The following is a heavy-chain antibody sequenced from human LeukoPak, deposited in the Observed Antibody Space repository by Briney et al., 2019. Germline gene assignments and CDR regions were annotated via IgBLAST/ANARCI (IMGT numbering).Heavy chain of an antibody. V-gene: IGHV3-23*01. D-gene: IGHD6-13*01. J-gene: IGHJ3*02. CDR3: ARAMIVAAGTGAFDI. Sequence: GGSLRLSCAASGFIFNTYAMTWVRLSPGKGLEWVSAFSATDGSTQYADSLKGRFTISRGNSKNTLYLQMNNLRAEDTGLYYCARAMIVAAGTGAFDIWGQGTMVTVSS. CDR2: FSATDGST. CDR1: GFIFNTYA.